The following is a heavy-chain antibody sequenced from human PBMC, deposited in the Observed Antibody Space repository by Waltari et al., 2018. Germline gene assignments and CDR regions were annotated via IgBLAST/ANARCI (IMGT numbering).Heavy chain of an antibody. Sequence: VQLQASGPGLVKPSETRSLTCTVSGGSLCSYYWTWHQQPSGKGLELIWRSDTSGSTNYNPSRKSRVTMSVDTSKNQFSLKLSSVTAADTAVYYCARGIEEAAAGDNWYFDLWGRGTLVTVSS. CDR1: GGSLCSYY. V-gene: IGHV4-4*07. CDR2: SDTSGST. J-gene: IGHJ2*01. CDR3: ARGIEEAAAGDNWYFDL. D-gene: IGHD6-13*01.